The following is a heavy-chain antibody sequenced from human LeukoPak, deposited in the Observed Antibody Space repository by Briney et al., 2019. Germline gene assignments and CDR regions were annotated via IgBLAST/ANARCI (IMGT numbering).Heavy chain of an antibody. Sequence: ASVKVSCNDSGYTFTGYYMHWVRQAPGQGLEWMGWINPNSGGTNYAQKFQGRVTMTRDTSISTAYMELSRLRSDDTAVYHCARAQTGAVRDWGQGTLVTVSS. V-gene: IGHV1-2*02. CDR3: ARAQTGAVRD. J-gene: IGHJ4*02. CDR1: GYTFTGYY. CDR2: INPNSGGT. D-gene: IGHD1-1*01.